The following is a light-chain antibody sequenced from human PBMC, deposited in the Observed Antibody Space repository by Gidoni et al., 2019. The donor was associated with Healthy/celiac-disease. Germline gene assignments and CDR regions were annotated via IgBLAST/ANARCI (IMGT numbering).Light chain of an antibody. Sequence: SYVLTHPPPVPVAPGKTARITWGGNNIGSKSVPWYQQKPGQAPVLVIYYDSDRPSGIPERFSGSNSGNTATLTISRVEAGDEADYYCQVWDSSSDHPGVFGGGTKLTVL. V-gene: IGLV3-21*04. CDR3: QVWDSSSDHPGV. CDR2: YDS. J-gene: IGLJ3*02. CDR1: NIGSKS.